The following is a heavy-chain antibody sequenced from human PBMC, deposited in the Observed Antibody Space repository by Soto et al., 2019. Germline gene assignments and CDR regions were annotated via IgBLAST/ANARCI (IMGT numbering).Heavy chain of an antibody. D-gene: IGHD3-10*01. J-gene: IGHJ6*02. V-gene: IGHV4-59*01. Sequence: PSETLSLTCTVSGGSISSYYWSWIRQPPGKGLEWIGYIYYSGSTNYNPSLKSRVTISVDTSKNQFSLKLSSVAAADTAVYYCGGDIGVLLWFGESPLGMDVWVQGTTGTVSS. CDR1: GGSISSYY. CDR3: GGDIGVLLWFGESPLGMDV. CDR2: IYYSGST.